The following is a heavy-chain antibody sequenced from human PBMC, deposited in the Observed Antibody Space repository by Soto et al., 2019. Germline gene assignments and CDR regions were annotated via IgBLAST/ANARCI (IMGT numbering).Heavy chain of an antibody. CDR3: ATGTIVCRRHLDY. CDR2: ISIRGGDE. Sequence: QVQLVESGGGVVQPGKSLRLSCAASGFTFTSYAMHWARQAPGKGLEWVTVISIRGGDEYYAESVRGRFTISRDDSKNTLYLQMDSLRVQETAVYYCATGTIVCRRHLDYWGQGALVSVS. J-gene: IGHJ4*02. D-gene: IGHD1-1*01. CDR1: GFTFTSYA. V-gene: IGHV3-30*03.